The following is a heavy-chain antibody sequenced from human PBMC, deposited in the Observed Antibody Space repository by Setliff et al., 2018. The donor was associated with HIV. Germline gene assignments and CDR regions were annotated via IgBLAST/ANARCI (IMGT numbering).Heavy chain of an antibody. CDR2: IYDSGHT. CDR1: GGSISSSGYY. Sequence: SETLSLTCTVSGGSISSSGYYWGWIRQPPGKGLEWIGNIYDSGHTFYNPSLKSRVTISVDTSKNQFSLKLTSVSAADTAVYYCARARGLQDSGYDHVLYYFDYWGQGTLVTVSS. D-gene: IGHD5-12*01. J-gene: IGHJ4*02. V-gene: IGHV4-39*07. CDR3: ARARGLQDSGYDHVLYYFDY.